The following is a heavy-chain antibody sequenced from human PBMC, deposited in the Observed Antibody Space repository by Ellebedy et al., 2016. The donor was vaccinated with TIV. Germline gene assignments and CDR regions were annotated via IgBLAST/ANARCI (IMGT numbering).Heavy chain of an antibody. CDR1: GFTFSSYS. D-gene: IGHD6-19*01. Sequence: PGGSLRLSCAASGFTFSSYSRSWVRQAPGKGLEWVSAISGSGDSPHYADSVKGRFTISRDTSKNTLYLKMNSLRAEDKAVYYCAKDRFSSAWYGGYFDYWGQGTLVTVSS. J-gene: IGHJ4*02. CDR3: AKDRFSSAWYGGYFDY. CDR2: ISGSGDSP. V-gene: IGHV3-23*01.